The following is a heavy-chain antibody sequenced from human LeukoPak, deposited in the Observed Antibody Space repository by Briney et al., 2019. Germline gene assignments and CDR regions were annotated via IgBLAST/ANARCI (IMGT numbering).Heavy chain of an antibody. V-gene: IGHV4-34*01. CDR2: SNHSGST. J-gene: IGHJ3*02. CDR3: ARGLIILVGADAFDI. D-gene: IGHD1-26*01. CDR1: GRSYKRYY. Sequence: SEPLSLTCTVCGRSYKRYYGSGIRRPPGKGLEWVEESNHSGSTTYNPALKSRVSISVDTSKNQLSLKLSSVTAADMAVYYCARGLIILVGADAFDIWGQGTMVTVSS.